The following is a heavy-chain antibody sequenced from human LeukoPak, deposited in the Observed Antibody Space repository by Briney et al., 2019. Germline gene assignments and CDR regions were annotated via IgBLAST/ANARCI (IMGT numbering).Heavy chain of an antibody. J-gene: IGHJ4*02. CDR1: GFTFSSYS. CDR3: TRGQGCGY. Sequence: GSLRLSCAASGFTFSSYSMNWVRQAPGEGLEWVLSISSSSSYIYYADSVKGRFTISRDNTKNSLYLQMNSLRAEDTAVYYCTRGQGCGYWGQGTLVTVSS. D-gene: IGHD2-21*01. CDR2: ISSSSSYI. V-gene: IGHV3-21*01.